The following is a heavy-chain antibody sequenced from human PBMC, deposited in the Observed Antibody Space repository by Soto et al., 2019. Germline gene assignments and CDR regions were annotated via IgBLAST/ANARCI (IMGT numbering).Heavy chain of an antibody. J-gene: IGHJ6*02. CDR1: GFTFSDYY. V-gene: IGHV3-11*01. CDR3: ARTRGDSSGYYPYYYYYYGMDV. Sequence: PVGSLRLSCAASGFTFSDYYMSWIRQAPGKGLEWVSYISSSGSTIYYADSVKGRFTISRDNAKNSLYLQMNSLRAEDTAVYYCARTRGDSSGYYPYYYYYYGMDVWGQGTTVTVSS. CDR2: ISSSGSTI. D-gene: IGHD3-22*01.